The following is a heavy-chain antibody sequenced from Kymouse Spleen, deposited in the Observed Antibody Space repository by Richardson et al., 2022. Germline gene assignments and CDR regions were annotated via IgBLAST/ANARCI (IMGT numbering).Heavy chain of an antibody. CDR3: ARDPTSIAARPDYYYYGMDV. Sequence: QVQLVESGGGVVQPGRSLRLSCAASGFTFSSYGMHWVRQAPGKGLEWVAVIWYDGSNKYYADSVKGRFTISRDNSKNTLYLQMNSLRAEDTAVYYCARDPTSIAARPDYYYYGMDVWGQGTTVTVSS. CDR1: GFTFSSYG. J-gene: IGHJ6*02. D-gene: IGHD6-6*01. CDR2: IWYDGSNK. V-gene: IGHV3-33*01.